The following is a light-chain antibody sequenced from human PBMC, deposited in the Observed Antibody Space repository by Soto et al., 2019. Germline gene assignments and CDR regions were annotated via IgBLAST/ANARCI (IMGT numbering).Light chain of an antibody. CDR3: QHYGSSPPWT. V-gene: IGKV3-20*01. J-gene: IGKJ1*01. CDR1: QSVSSN. Sequence: TQSPATLSVCPGERAPLSCRASQSVSSNLAWYQQKPGQAPRLLIYGASSRATGTPDRFSGSGSGTDFTLTISRLEPEDFAVYYCQHYGSSPPWTFGQGTKVDIK. CDR2: GAS.